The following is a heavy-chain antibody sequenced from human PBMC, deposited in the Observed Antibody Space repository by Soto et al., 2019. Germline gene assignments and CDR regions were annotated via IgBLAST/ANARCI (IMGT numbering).Heavy chain of an antibody. D-gene: IGHD4-17*01. CDR2: ISGSGGST. V-gene: IGHV3-23*04. Sequence: EVQLVESGGVVVQPGGSLRLSCAASGFTFDDYTMHWVRQAPGKGLEWVSGISGSGGSTYYADSVKGRFTISRDSSKKTLYLQMNSLRAEDTAVYYCAKGAYGDYSLDYWGQGTLVTVSS. CDR1: GFTFDDYT. CDR3: AKGAYGDYSLDY. J-gene: IGHJ4*02.